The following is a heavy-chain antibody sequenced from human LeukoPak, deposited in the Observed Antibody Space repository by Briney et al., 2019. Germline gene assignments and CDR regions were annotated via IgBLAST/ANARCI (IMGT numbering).Heavy chain of an antibody. D-gene: IGHD5-24*01. Sequence: GGSLRLSCAASGFTYGSYAMHWVRQAPGKGLEWVALISDDGSKNYYADSVKGRFTISRDNSKNTLYLQMNSLRTEDTAVYYCAREGKRDDYNFFDYWGQGTLVTVSS. CDR3: AREGKRDDYNFFDY. CDR2: ISDDGSKN. CDR1: GFTYGSYA. V-gene: IGHV3-30-3*01. J-gene: IGHJ4*02.